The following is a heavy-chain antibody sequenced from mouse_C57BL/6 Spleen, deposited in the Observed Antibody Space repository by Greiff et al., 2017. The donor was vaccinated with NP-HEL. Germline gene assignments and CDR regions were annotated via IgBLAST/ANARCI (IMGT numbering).Heavy chain of an antibody. J-gene: IGHJ2*01. CDR3: ARWDYYGSSLFDY. D-gene: IGHD1-1*01. Sequence: QVQLQQPGAELVKPGASVKMSCKASGYTFTSYWIPWVKQRPGQGLEWIGDIYPGSGSTNYNEKFKSKATLTVDTSSSTAYMQLSSLTSEDSAVYYCARWDYYGSSLFDYWGQGTTLTVSS. CDR2: IYPGSGST. V-gene: IGHV1-55*01. CDR1: GYTFTSYW.